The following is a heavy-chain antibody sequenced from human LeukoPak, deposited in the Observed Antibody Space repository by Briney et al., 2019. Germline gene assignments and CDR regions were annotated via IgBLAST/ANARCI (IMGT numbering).Heavy chain of an antibody. CDR1: GFTFSSYE. J-gene: IGHJ6*03. CDR2: ISGSGTVT. V-gene: IGHV3-48*03. CDR3: AAGGDYYYHMDV. Sequence: GGSLRLSCAASGFTFSSYEMNWVRQAPGKGLEWISYISGSGTVTHYADSGKGRFTIYRDNAKNSVYLQMNSLRAEDTAVYHCAAGGDYYYHMDVWGKGTTVTVSS. D-gene: IGHD3-10*01.